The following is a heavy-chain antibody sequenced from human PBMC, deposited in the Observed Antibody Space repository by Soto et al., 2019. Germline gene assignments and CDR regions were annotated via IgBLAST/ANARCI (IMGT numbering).Heavy chain of an antibody. CDR3: AHRDGSGWYDYFDY. J-gene: IGHJ4*02. V-gene: IGHV2-5*02. CDR2: IYWDNDK. Sequence: QITLKESGPTLVKPTQTLTLTCTFSGFSLSTSGVGVGWIRQPPGKALEWLGLIYWDNDKRYSPSLKNRITITKDTAKNQVVLTMTNMDPVDKATYYCAHRDGSGWYDYFDYWGQGTLVTVSS. D-gene: IGHD6-19*01. CDR1: GFSLSTSGVG.